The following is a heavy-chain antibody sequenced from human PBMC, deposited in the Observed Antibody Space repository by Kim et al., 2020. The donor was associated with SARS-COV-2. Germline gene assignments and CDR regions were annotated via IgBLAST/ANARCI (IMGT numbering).Heavy chain of an antibody. Sequence: GNPTYAKGFTGRFVFSLDTSVSTAYLQISSLKAEDTAVYYCARALWTSDYWGQGTLVTVSS. V-gene: IGHV7-4-1*02. CDR2: GNP. D-gene: IGHD3-10*01. J-gene: IGHJ4*02. CDR3: ARALWTSDY.